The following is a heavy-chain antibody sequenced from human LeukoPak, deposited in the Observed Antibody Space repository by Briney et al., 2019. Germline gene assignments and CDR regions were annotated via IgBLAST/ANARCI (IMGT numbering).Heavy chain of an antibody. J-gene: IGHJ4*02. CDR2: VHLSGRT. V-gene: IGHV4-4*02. Sequence: SQTLSLTCGVSGGSISTTNWWTWVRQPPGEGLEWIGEVHLSGRTHYNPSLESRVTMSVDMSENHISLRLTSVTAADTAVYYCAREGGPYRPLDYSGQGTLVTVSS. CDR3: AREGGPYRPLDY. CDR1: GGSISTTNW.